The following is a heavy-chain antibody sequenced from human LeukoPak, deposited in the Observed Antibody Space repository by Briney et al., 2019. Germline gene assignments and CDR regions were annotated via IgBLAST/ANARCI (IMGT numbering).Heavy chain of an antibody. CDR2: IYYSGST. CDR1: GGSISSGGYY. J-gene: IGHJ4*02. V-gene: IGHV4-31*03. CDR3: ARDSYGGNSLAFDY. D-gene: IGHD4-23*01. Sequence: SQTLSLTCTVSGGSISSGGYYWSWIRQHPGKGLEWIGYIYYSGSTYYNPSLKSRVTISVDTSKNQFSLKLNSVTAADTAVYYCARDSYGGNSLAFDYWGQGTLVTVSS.